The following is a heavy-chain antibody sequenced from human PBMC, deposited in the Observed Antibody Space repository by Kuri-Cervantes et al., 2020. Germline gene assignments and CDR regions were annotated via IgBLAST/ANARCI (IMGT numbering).Heavy chain of an antibody. J-gene: IGHJ3*02. Sequence: LRLSCTVSGGSISSSNWWSWVRQPPGKGLEWIGYIYYSGSTYYNPSLKSRVIISVDTSKNQFSLKLSSVTAADTAVYYCARGNMVRGAFDIWGQGTMVTVSS. V-gene: IGHV4-30-4*01. D-gene: IGHD3-10*01. CDR3: ARGNMVRGAFDI. CDR1: GGSISSSNW. CDR2: IYYSGST.